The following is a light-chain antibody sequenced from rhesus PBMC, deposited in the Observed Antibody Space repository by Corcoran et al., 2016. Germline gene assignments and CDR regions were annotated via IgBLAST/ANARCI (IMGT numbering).Light chain of an antibody. CDR1: NHDIGRYDD. CDR2: DVK. V-gene: IGLV2S9*01. Sequence: QSALTQPPSVSKPLGQSVTISCTGTNHDIGRYDDVSWYQQYPGTAPRLLIYDVKKRPPGVSDRTSGSKSGKTASLTISGLQPGDEADYHCSSYRVESVGLLGGGTRLTVL. J-gene: IGLJ2*01. CDR3: SSYRVESVGL.